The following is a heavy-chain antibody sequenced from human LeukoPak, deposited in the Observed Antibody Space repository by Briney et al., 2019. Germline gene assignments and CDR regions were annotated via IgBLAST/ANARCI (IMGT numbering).Heavy chain of an antibody. CDR1: GFTFSRYG. CDR3: AKDESLYSSGWCHDY. J-gene: IGHJ4*02. Sequence: GGSLRLSCAASGFTFSRYGMHWVRQAPGKGLEWVAFIRYDGSNKYYADSVKGRFTISRDNSKNTLYLQMNSLRAEDTAVYYCAKDESLYSSGWCHDYWGQGTLVTVSS. CDR2: IRYDGSNK. V-gene: IGHV3-30*02. D-gene: IGHD6-19*01.